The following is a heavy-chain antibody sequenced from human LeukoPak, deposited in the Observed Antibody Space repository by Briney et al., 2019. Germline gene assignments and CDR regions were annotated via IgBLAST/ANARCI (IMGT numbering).Heavy chain of an antibody. CDR1: GFTFSSYG. J-gene: IGHJ4*02. CDR3: ARDPPHYDFWSGYHFVDY. Sequence: GGSLRLSCAASGFTFSSYGMHWVRQAPGKGLEWVAFIRYDGSNKYYADSVKGRFTISRDNAKNSLYLQMNSLRAEDTAVYYCARDPPHYDFWSGYHFVDYWGQGTLVTVSS. CDR2: IRYDGSNK. V-gene: IGHV3-30*02. D-gene: IGHD3-3*01.